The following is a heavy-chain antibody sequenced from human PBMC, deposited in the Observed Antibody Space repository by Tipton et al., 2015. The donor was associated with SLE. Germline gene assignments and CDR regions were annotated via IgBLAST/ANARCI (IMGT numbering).Heavy chain of an antibody. CDR2: ISAYNGNT. CDR3: ARDGGLLWFRDRRYFDL. D-gene: IGHD3-10*01. V-gene: IGHV1-18*01. Sequence: QSGAEVKKPGASVKVSCKASGYTFTSYGISWVRQAPGQGLEWMGRISAYNGNTNYAQKLQGRVTMTTDTSTSTAYMELRSLRSDDTAVYYCARDGGLLWFRDRRYFDLWGRGTLVTVSS. CDR1: GYTFTSYG. J-gene: IGHJ2*01.